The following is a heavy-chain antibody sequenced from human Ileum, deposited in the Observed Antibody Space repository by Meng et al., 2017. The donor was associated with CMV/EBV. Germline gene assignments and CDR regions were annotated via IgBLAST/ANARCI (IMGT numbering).Heavy chain of an antibody. CDR1: RFTFSGST. D-gene: IGHD1-26*01. V-gene: IGHV3-73*01. Sequence: GESLKISCAASRFTFSGSTIHWVRQASGKGLEWIGRIKTKTNNYARAYGASVEGRFTISRDDSKNTAFLQMTGLRSEDTAIYYCSRRWEGVGNYFFDWGQGTLVTVSS. CDR2: IKTKTNNYAR. CDR3: SRRWEGVGNYFFD. J-gene: IGHJ4*02.